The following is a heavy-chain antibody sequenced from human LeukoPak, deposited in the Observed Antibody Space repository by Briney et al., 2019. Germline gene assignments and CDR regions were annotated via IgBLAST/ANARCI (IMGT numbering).Heavy chain of an antibody. J-gene: IGHJ4*02. V-gene: IGHV3-48*01. CDR2: ISGSRGTI. D-gene: IGHD6-19*01. Sequence: GGSLRLSCAASGFTFSNYGMNWVRQAPGKGLEWISYISGSRGTIYYADSVKGRFTISRDNAKSSLYLRMNSLRAEDTAVYYCARDLIAVPGTWGQGTLVTVSS. CDR3: ARDLIAVPGT. CDR1: GFTFSNYG.